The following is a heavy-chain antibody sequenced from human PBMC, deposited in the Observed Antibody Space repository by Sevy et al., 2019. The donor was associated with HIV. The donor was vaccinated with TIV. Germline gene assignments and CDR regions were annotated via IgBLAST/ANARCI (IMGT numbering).Heavy chain of an antibody. Sequence: GGSLRLSCAASGFAFYDYSMSWIRQAPGKGLEWVATLSFGCGKINYADSVKGRCTISRDNSKNSFYLQMDNLRVEDTALYYCVREGCTRPHDYWGQGTRVTVSS. CDR1: GFAFYDYS. J-gene: IGHJ4*02. V-gene: IGHV3-23*01. CDR3: VREGCTRPHDY. CDR2: LSFGCGKI. D-gene: IGHD2-8*01.